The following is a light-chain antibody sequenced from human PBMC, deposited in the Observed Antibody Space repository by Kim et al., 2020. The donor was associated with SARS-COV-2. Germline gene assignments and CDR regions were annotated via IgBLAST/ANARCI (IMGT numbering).Light chain of an antibody. V-gene: IGKV1-5*03. CDR1: ENIDTY. CDR3: QHYSRFPYT. CDR2: LAS. Sequence: DIQMTQSPSTLSASVGDRVTITCRASENIDTYLAWYQQKPGRAPRLLIYLASNLESGVPSRFSGTGSGTEFSLSITSLQPDDFASYYCQHYSRFPYTFGQGTKLE. J-gene: IGKJ2*01.